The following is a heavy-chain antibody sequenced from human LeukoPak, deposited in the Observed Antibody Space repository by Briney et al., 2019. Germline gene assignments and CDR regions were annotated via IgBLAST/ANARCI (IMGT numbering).Heavy chain of an antibody. J-gene: IGHJ4*02. CDR3: ARDHCSSTSCHSDY. D-gene: IGHD2-2*02. CDR2: ISAYNGNT. CDR1: GYTFTSYG. V-gene: IGHV1-18*04. Sequence: GASVKVSCKASGYTFTSYGISWVRQAPGQGLEWMGWISAYNGNTNYAQKLQGRVTMTTDTSTSTAYMELRSLRSDDTAVYYCARDHCSSTSCHSDYWGQGTLVTVSS.